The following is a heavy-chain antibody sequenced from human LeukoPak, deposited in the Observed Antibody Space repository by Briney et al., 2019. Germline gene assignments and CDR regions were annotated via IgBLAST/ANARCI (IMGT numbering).Heavy chain of an antibody. V-gene: IGHV3-23*01. D-gene: IGHD3-3*01. Sequence: GGSLRLSCATSGFIFNNYAMSWVRQAPGKGLEWISAISISGGGTYYADSVKGRFSISRDNSKNTLFLQMNSLRTEDTAVYYCGAADVLQWSSDEGNWGQGTLVTVSA. CDR1: GFIFNNYA. CDR2: ISISGGGT. J-gene: IGHJ4*02. CDR3: GAADVLQWSSDEGN.